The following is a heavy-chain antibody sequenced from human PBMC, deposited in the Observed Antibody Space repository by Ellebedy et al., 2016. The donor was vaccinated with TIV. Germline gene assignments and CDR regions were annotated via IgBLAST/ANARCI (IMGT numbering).Heavy chain of an antibody. CDR2: INSAGSST. D-gene: IGHD2-15*01. V-gene: IGHV3-74*01. Sequence: PGGSLRLSCAASGFTFSSYWMHWVRQAPGKGLVWVSLINSAGSSTSYADSVKGRFTISRDNAKNTLYLQMNSLRAEDTAVYYCARNRYCSRGNCYALGYWGQGTLVTVSS. J-gene: IGHJ4*02. CDR1: GFTFSSYW. CDR3: ARNRYCSRGNCYALGY.